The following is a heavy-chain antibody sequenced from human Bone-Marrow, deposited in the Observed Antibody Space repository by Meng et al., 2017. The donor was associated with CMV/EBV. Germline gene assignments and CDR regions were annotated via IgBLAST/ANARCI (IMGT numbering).Heavy chain of an antibody. CDR1: GYTFTTYA. J-gene: IGHJ4*02. V-gene: IGHV1-69*10. CDR3: GYGSGSYQGY. CDR2: IIPVVGVI. Sequence: SVKVSCKASGYTFTTYAMNWVRQAPGQGLEWVGGIIPVVGVISYAQKFQGGVTITADKSTSTAYMELSSLRSEDTAVYYCGYGSGSYQGYWGQGTLVTVSS. D-gene: IGHD3-10*01.